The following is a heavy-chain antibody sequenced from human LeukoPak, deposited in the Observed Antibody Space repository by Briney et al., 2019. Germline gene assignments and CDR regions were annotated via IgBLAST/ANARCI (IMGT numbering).Heavy chain of an antibody. V-gene: IGHV3-64*01. CDR2: ISSNGGSI. CDR3: ARWGDYGDYPRRHYYYGLDV. Sequence: GGSLRLSCAASGFSFSSYAMHWVRQAPGKGLEFVSAISSNGGSIYYANSVKGRFTLSRDNFEKTLYLQMGSLRAEDMAVYYCARWGDYGDYPRRHYYYGLDVWGQGTTVTVSS. CDR1: GFSFSSYA. D-gene: IGHD4-17*01. J-gene: IGHJ6*02.